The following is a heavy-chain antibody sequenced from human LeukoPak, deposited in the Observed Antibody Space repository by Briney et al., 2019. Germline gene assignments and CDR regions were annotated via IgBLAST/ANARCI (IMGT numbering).Heavy chain of an antibody. Sequence: PGGSLRLSCAASGFTFDDYAMHWVRQAPGKGLEWVSGISWNSGSIGHADSVKGRFTISRDNAKNSLYLQMNSLRAEDTALYYCAKDKMELDYGMDVWGQGTTVTVSS. V-gene: IGHV3-9*01. D-gene: IGHD1-26*01. CDR1: GFTFDDYA. J-gene: IGHJ6*02. CDR2: ISWNSGSI. CDR3: AKDKMELDYGMDV.